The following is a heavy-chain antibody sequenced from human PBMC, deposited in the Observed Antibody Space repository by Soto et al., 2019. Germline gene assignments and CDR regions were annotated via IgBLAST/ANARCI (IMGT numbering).Heavy chain of an antibody. V-gene: IGHV4-34*01. CDR3: ARAGYSGYDIDY. CDR1: GGSFSGYY. J-gene: IGHJ4*02. D-gene: IGHD5-12*01. CDR2: INHSGST. Sequence: PSETLSLTGAVYGGSFSGYYWSWIRQPPGKGLEWIGEINHSGSTNYNPSLKSRVTISADKSISTAYLQWSSLKASDTAMYYCARAGYSGYDIDYWGQGTLVTVSS.